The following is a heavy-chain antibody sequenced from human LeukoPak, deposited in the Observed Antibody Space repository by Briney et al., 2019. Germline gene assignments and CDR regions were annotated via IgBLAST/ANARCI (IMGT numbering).Heavy chain of an antibody. Sequence: GASVKVSCKASGGTFSSYAISWVRQAPGQGLEWMGGIIPIFGTANYAQKFQGRVTITTDESTSTAYMELSSLRSEDTAVYYCARDDLESGWFDPWGQGTLVTVSP. CDR1: GGTFSSYA. V-gene: IGHV1-69*05. CDR3: ARDDLESGWFDP. J-gene: IGHJ5*02. CDR2: IIPIFGTA. D-gene: IGHD3-3*01.